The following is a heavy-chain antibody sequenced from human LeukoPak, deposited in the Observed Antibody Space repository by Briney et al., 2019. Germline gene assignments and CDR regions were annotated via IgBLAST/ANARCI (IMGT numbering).Heavy chain of an antibody. D-gene: IGHD5-18*01. CDR1: GFTFNNYG. V-gene: IGHV3-30*18. J-gene: IGHJ4*02. Sequence: PGGSLRLSCAASGFTFNNYGIHWVRQAPGKGLEWVAVISYDGSDKYYADSVKGRFTISRDNSKNTLYLQMNSLRAEDTAVYYCAKDGYTYGYYFDYWGQGTPVTVPS. CDR3: AKDGYTYGYYFDY. CDR2: ISYDGSDK.